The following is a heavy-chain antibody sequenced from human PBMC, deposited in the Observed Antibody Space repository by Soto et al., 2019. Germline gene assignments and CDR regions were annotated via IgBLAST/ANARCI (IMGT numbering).Heavy chain of an antibody. Sequence: SVKVSCKASGGTFSSYAISWVRQAPGQGLEWMGGIIPIFGTANYAQKFQGRVTITADESTSTAYMELSSLRSEDTAAYYCARAPNPLSSGYYYFDYWGQGTLVTVSS. CDR1: GGTFSSYA. D-gene: IGHD3-22*01. CDR2: IIPIFGTA. CDR3: ARAPNPLSSGYYYFDY. V-gene: IGHV1-69*13. J-gene: IGHJ4*02.